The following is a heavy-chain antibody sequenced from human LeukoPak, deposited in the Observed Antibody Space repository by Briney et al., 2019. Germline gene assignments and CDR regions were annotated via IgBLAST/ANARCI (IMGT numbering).Heavy chain of an antibody. CDR3: ARGVDSSSWYFDY. J-gene: IGHJ4*02. Sequence: ASVNVSFKSSVYTFTSYDINWVRQATGQGLEWMGWMNPNSGNTGYAQKFQGRVTMTRNTSISTAYMELSSLRSEDTAVYYCARGVDSSSWYFDYWGQGTLVTVSS. CDR1: VYTFTSYD. V-gene: IGHV1-8*01. D-gene: IGHD6-13*01. CDR2: MNPNSGNT.